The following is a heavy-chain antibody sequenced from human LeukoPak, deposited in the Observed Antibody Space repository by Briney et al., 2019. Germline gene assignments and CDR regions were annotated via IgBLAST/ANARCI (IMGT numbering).Heavy chain of an antibody. D-gene: IGHD6-13*01. CDR3: ATYSSSWYCFDY. J-gene: IGHJ4*02. Sequence: GGSLRLSCAASGFTVSSNHMTWVRQAPGKGLEWVSAISGSGGSTYYADSVKGRITISRDNSKNTLYLQMNSLRAEDTAVYYCATYSSSWYCFDYWGQGTLVTVSS. CDR1: GFTVSSNH. V-gene: IGHV3-23*01. CDR2: ISGSGGST.